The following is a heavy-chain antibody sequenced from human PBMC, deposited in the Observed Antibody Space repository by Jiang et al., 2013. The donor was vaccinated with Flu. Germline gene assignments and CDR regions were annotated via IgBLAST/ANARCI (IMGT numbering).Heavy chain of an antibody. CDR3: VRGAKSTGYYAPKDVFDI. J-gene: IGHJ3*02. CDR1: GDSVSSNSAT. D-gene: IGHD1-26*01. V-gene: IGHV6-1*01. CDR2: TFYRSKWNN. Sequence: SGDSVSSNSATWNWIRQSPSRGLEWLGRTFYRSKWNNDYAVSVKSRITVNPDTSKNQFSLLLNSLTPEDTAVYYCVRGAKSTGYYAPKDVFDIWGQGTMVTVSS.